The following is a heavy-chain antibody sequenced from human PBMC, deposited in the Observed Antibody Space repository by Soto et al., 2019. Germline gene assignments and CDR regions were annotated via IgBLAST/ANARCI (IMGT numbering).Heavy chain of an antibody. D-gene: IGHD2-2*01. CDR3: ARDCISTSCYPNYYYGMDV. J-gene: IGHJ6*02. CDR2: IIPIFGTA. V-gene: IGHV1-69*12. CDR1: GGTFSSYA. Sequence: QVQLVQSGAEVKKPGSSVKVSCKASGGTFSSYAISWVRQAPGQGLEWMGGIIPIFGTANYAQKFQGRVTITADESTSTAYMELSSLRSEDTAVYYCARDCISTSCYPNYYYGMDVWGQGTPVTVSS.